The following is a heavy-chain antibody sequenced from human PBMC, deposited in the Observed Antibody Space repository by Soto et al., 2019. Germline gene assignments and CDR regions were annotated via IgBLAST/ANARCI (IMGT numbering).Heavy chain of an antibody. CDR2: INSDGSTT. CDR3: VRVPTGGYAFSLDDY. Sequence: EVQLVESGGGLVRPGGSLRLSCAASGFTFSSYWMHWVRQAPGKGLVWVSRINSDGSTTTYADSVKGRFTISRDNAKNTLYLQMNSLRAEDTAVYYCVRVPTGGYAFSLDDYWGQGTPVTVSS. CDR1: GFTFSSYW. J-gene: IGHJ4*02. V-gene: IGHV3-74*01. D-gene: IGHD5-12*01.